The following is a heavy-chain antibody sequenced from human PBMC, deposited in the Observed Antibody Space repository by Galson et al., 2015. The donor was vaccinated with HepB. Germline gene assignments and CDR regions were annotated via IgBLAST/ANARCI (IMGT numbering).Heavy chain of an antibody. D-gene: IGHD6-13*01. Sequence: CAISGDSVSSHSAAWNWIRQSPSRGLEWLGRTYYRSKWYNDYAVSVKSRITINPDTSKNQFSLQLNSVTPEDTAVYYCASARLPLAGIAAAGQVGSDYYYYMDVWGKGTTVTVSS. CDR2: TYYRSKWYN. J-gene: IGHJ6*03. CDR3: ASARLPLAGIAAAGQVGSDYYYYMDV. V-gene: IGHV6-1*01. CDR1: GDSVSSHSAA.